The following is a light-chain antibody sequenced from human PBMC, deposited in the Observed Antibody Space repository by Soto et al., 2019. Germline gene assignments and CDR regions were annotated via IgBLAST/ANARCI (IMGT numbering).Light chain of an antibody. CDR1: RGSIADNY. V-gene: IGLV6-57*04. J-gene: IGLJ2*01. CDR2: EDD. Sequence: NFMLTQPHSVSESPGKTVTISCTRSRGSIADNYVQWYQQRPGSAPTTLIYEDDQRLSGVPDRFSGSIDRSSNSASLTITEPQTGDEADYYCQSYDSTNQHVIFGGGTKLTVL. CDR3: QSYDSTNQHVI.